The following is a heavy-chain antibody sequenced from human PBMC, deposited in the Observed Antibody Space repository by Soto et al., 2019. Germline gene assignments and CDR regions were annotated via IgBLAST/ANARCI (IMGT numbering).Heavy chain of an antibody. CDR1: GFTFKNHG. Sequence: PGGSLRLSCTGSGFTFKNHGFHWVRQAPGKGLEWVAVLSYDGSNEYYSDSVKGRFTISRDNLKNTLFLQMNNLRTEDTAVYYCAKDWSFPGAWGQGTLVTVSS. D-gene: IGHD1-26*01. CDR3: AKDWSFPGA. J-gene: IGHJ4*02. V-gene: IGHV3-30*18. CDR2: LSYDGSNE.